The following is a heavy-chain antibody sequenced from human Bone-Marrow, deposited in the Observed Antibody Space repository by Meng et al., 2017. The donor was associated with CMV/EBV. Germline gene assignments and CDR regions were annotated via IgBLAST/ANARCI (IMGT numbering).Heavy chain of an antibody. Sequence: SETLSLTCTVSGGSISSYYWSWIRQPPGKGLEWIGYIYYSGSTNYNPSLKSRVTISVDTSKNQFSLKLSSVTAADTAVYYCARLGGGYDSGIWFDPWGQGTRVTVSS. V-gene: IGHV4-59*01. CDR1: GGSISSYY. CDR2: IYYSGST. J-gene: IGHJ5*02. CDR3: ARLGGGYDSGIWFDP. D-gene: IGHD5-12*01.